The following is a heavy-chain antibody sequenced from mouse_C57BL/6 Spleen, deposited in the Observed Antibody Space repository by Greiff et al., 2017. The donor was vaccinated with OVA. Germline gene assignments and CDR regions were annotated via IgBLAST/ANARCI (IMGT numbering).Heavy chain of an antibody. CDR3: ARNPSLTGNYYAMDY. D-gene: IGHD4-1*01. Sequence: VQLQQPGAELVMPGASVKLSCKASGYTFTSYWMHWVKQRPGQGLEWIGEIDPSDSYTNYNQKFKGKSTLTVDNSSSTAYMQLSSLTSEDSAVYYCARNPSLTGNYYAMDYWGQGTSVTVSS. J-gene: IGHJ4*01. CDR2: IDPSDSYT. CDR1: GYTFTSYW. V-gene: IGHV1-69*01.